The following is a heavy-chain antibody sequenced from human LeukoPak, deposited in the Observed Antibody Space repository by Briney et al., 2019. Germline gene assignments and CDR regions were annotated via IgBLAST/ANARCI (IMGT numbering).Heavy chain of an antibody. CDR3: ARQKYYYDSSGYGAFDY. CDR2: ISSSSDYI. D-gene: IGHD3-22*01. V-gene: IGHV3-21*01. J-gene: IGHJ4*02. Sequence: GGSLRLSCAASGFTFNNYNMNWVRQAPGKGLEWVSSISSSSDYIYYADSVKGRFTISRDNAKNSLYLQMSSLRAEDTAVYYCARQKYYYDSSGYGAFDYWGQGTLVTVSS. CDR1: GFTFNNYN.